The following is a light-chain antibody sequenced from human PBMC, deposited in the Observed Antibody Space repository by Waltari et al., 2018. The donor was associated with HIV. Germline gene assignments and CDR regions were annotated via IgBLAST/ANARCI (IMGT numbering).Light chain of an antibody. CDR3: SSYTSSSTQV. CDR2: EVS. Sequence: QSALTQPASVSGSPGQSIPISCTGTSSDVGGYNYVSWYQQHPGKAPKLMLYEVSNRPSGVSNPSSGSTSGNTASLTISGLQAEDEAEYYCSSYTSSSTQVFGGGTKLTVL. V-gene: IGLV2-14*01. CDR1: SSDVGGYNY. J-gene: IGLJ3*02.